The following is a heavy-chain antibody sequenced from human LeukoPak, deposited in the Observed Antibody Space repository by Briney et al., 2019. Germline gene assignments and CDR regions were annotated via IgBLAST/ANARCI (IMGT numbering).Heavy chain of an antibody. CDR2: VNDRGTGT. CDR3: ARDNWVDC. CDR1: GFTFSKYA. Sequence: GGSLRLSCAASGFTFSKYAMSWVRQAPGKGLEWVSTVNDRGTGTYYADSVKGRFTISRDNAKNSLYLQMNSLKVEDTAIYYCARDNWVDCWGQGTLVTVSS. V-gene: IGHV3-23*01. J-gene: IGHJ5*01.